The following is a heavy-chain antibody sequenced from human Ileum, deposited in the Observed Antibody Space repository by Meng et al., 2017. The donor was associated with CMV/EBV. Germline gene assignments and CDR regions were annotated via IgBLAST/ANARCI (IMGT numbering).Heavy chain of an antibody. CDR1: GFTFTNYA. CDR2: ISGSGNST. V-gene: IGHV3-23*01. Sequence: GGSLRLSCAASGFTFTNYAMSWVRQAPGKGLEWVSTISGSGNSTYYADSVKGRFTISTDNAKNSLYLQMNSLRAEDTAVYYCARVRGTKYFDYWGQGTLVTVSS. D-gene: IGHD1-1*01. J-gene: IGHJ4*02. CDR3: ARVRGTKYFDY.